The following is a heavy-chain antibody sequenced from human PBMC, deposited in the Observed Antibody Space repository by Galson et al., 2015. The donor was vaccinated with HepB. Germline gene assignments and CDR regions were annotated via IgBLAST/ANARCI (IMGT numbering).Heavy chain of an antibody. Sequence: SLRLSCAASGFTFSSYTMHWVRQAPGKGLKWVAVISSDGGNKYYADSVKGRFTISRDNSKNTLYLQMNSLRAEDTAVYYCAREDAPSWIQLWLFPFDYWGQGTLVTVSS. J-gene: IGHJ4*02. CDR2: ISSDGGNK. CDR1: GFTFSSYT. V-gene: IGHV3-30*04. D-gene: IGHD5-18*01. CDR3: AREDAPSWIQLWLFPFDY.